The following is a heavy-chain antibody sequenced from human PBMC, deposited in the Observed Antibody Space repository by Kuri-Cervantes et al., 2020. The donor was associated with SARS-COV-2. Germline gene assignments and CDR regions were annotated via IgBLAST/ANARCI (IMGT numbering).Heavy chain of an antibody. V-gene: IGHV3-30*02. J-gene: IGHJ3*02. CDR2: IRYDGSNK. D-gene: IGHD3/OR15-3a*01. Sequence: GESLKISCAASGFTFSSYGMHWVRQAPGKGLEWVAFIRYDGSNKYYADSVKGRVTISRDNSKNSLYLQMNSLRAEDTAVYYCARDLGLVHPFDIWGQGTMVTVSS. CDR3: ARDLGLVHPFDI. CDR1: GFTFSSYG.